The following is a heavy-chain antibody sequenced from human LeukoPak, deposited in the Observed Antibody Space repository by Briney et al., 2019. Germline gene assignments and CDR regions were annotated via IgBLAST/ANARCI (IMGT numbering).Heavy chain of an antibody. CDR1: GGSISSYS. CDR2: IYYSGST. CDR3: ARYGDEDYFDY. Sequence: SETLSFTCTVSGGSISSYSWSWIRQPPGRGLGWIGYIYYSGSTNYNPSLKSRVTISVDTSKNQFSLKLSSVTAADTAVYYCARYGDEDYFDYWGQGNLVTVSS. J-gene: IGHJ4*02. D-gene: IGHD4-17*01. V-gene: IGHV4-59*08.